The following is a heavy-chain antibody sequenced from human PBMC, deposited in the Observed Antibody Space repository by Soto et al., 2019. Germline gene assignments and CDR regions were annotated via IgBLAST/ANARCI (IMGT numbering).Heavy chain of an antibody. V-gene: IGHV4-31*03. CDR1: GGSISRGGYY. Sequence: SETLSLPCTVSGGSISRGGYYWSWVPQHPGKGLEWIGYIYYSGSTYYNPSPKSRVTISVDTSKNQFSLKLSSVTAADTAVYYCARGMTTVTTFDYWSQGTLVTVSS. D-gene: IGHD4-17*01. CDR3: ARGMTTVTTFDY. J-gene: IGHJ4*02. CDR2: IYYSGST.